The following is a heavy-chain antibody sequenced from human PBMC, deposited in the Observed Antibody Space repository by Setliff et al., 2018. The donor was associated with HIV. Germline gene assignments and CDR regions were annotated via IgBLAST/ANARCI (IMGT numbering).Heavy chain of an antibody. V-gene: IGHV4-61*02. D-gene: IGHD2-15*01. CDR1: SGSIHSGSYY. Sequence: PSETLSLTCIVSSGSIHSGSYYWSWIRQPVGKGLEWIGRIYTSGSTDYNPSLKSRVAISVDTPKNHFSLNLTSVTAADTAIYFCARVGGKGYSNFLDSWGQGLLVTVSS. J-gene: IGHJ4*02. CDR3: ARVGGKGYSNFLDS. CDR2: IYTSGST.